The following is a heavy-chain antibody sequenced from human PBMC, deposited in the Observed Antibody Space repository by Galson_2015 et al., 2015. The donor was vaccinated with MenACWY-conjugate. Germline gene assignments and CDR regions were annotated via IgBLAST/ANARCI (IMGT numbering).Heavy chain of an antibody. Sequence: SLRLSCAASGFTFSSYWMYWVRQAPGKGLVWVSRISIDGSSTNYADSVKGRFTISRDNAKNTLYLHMNYLRAEDTAVYYCGRGGGPRPYYYFGVDVWGQGTTVTVSS. D-gene: IGHD3-16*01. V-gene: IGHV3-74*01. J-gene: IGHJ6*02. CDR3: GRGGGPRPYYYFGVDV. CDR2: ISIDGSST. CDR1: GFTFSSYW.